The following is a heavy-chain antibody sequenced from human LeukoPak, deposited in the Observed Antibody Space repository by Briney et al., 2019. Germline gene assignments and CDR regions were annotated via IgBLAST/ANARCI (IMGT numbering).Heavy chain of an antibody. Sequence: SETLSLTCTVSGGSISSHYWSWIRQPPGKGLEWIGYIYYSGSTNYNPSLKSRVTISVDTSKNQFSLKLSSVTAADTAVYYCARGIAAAGTYRTYYLDYWGQGTLVTVSS. CDR1: GGSISSHY. CDR2: IYYSGST. D-gene: IGHD6-13*01. CDR3: ARGIAAAGTYRTYYLDY. V-gene: IGHV4-59*11. J-gene: IGHJ4*02.